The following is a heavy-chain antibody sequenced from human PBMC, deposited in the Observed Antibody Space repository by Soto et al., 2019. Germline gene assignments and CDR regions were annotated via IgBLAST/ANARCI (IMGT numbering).Heavy chain of an antibody. CDR2: ISTYNDDT. J-gene: IGHJ1*01. D-gene: IGHD3-3*01. CDR1: GYTFSNYG. Sequence: QVQLVQSGTEVKKPGASVKVSCKASGYTFSNYGLTWVRQAPGQGLEWMGWISTYNDDTNYAQNLQGRVTMTTDTSTRTAYMELRSLRSDDTAVYYCARSDTYDFWSGERYFQHWGQGTLVTVSS. V-gene: IGHV1-18*01. CDR3: ARSDTYDFWSGERYFQH.